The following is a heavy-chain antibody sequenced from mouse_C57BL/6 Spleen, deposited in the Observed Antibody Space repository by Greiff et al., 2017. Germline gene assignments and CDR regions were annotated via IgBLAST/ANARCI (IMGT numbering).Heavy chain of an antibody. CDR2: ISYDGSN. D-gene: IGHD1-1*01. Sequence: EVKLQESGPGLVKPSQSLSLTCSVTGYSITSGYYWNWIRQFPGNKLEWLGYISYDGSNNYNPSLKNRISITRDTSKNQFFLKLNSVTTEDTATYYWAREESGSSPYAMDYWGQGTSVTVSS. J-gene: IGHJ4*01. V-gene: IGHV3-6*01. CDR1: GYSITSGYY. CDR3: AREESGSSPYAMDY.